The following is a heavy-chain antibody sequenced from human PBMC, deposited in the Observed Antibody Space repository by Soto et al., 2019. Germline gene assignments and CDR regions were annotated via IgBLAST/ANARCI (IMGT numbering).Heavy chain of an antibody. J-gene: IGHJ4*02. CDR1: GGTFSSYA. CDR2: IIPIFGTA. V-gene: IGHV1-69*06. D-gene: IGHD6-19*01. Sequence: GASVEVSCKASGGTFSSYAISWVLQAPGQGLEWMGGIIPIFGTANYAQKFQGRVTITADKSTSTAYMELSSLRSEDTAVYYCASSSVADAYFDYWGQGTLVTVSS. CDR3: ASSSVADAYFDY.